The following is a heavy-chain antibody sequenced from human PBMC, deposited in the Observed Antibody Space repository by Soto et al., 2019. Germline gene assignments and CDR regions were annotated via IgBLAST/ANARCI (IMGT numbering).Heavy chain of an antibody. J-gene: IGHJ4*02. CDR1: EFTFSSYG. CDR2: ITDTGGDA. Sequence: GGSLRLSCAASEFTFSSYGMHWVRQAPGKGLEWVAVITDTGGDAKYADSVRGRFVISRDNSKKTLYLQMTSLTAEDSAMYYCARGSTDSYPGSRIFDFWGRGTLVTVSS. CDR3: ARGSTDSYPGSRIFDF. D-gene: IGHD3-10*01. V-gene: IGHV3-30*03.